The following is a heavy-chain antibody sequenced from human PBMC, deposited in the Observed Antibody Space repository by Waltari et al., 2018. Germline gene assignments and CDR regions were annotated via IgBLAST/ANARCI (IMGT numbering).Heavy chain of an antibody. CDR3: AGGIAAADNWFDP. J-gene: IGHJ5*02. CDR1: GGSISSSSYY. Sequence: QLQLQESGPGLVKPSETLSLTCTVSGGSISSSSYYWGWIRQPPGKGLEWIGSIYYSGSTYYNPSLKSRVTISVDTSKNQFSLKLSSVTAADTAVYYCAGGIAAADNWFDPWGQGTLVTVSS. V-gene: IGHV4-39*07. D-gene: IGHD6-13*01. CDR2: IYYSGST.